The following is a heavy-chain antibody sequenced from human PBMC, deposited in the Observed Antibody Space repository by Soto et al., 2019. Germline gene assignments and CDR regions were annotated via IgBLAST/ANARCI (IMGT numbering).Heavy chain of an antibody. Sequence: TLSLTCTVSGGSISSGDYYWSWIRQPPGKGLEWLAVVHWNDDNHYSPSLESRLTITKDTSKNQVVLTMTNVDPVDTATYYCIHRRVGSGMDVWGKGTTVTVSS. CDR3: IHRRVGSGMDV. CDR1: GGSISSGDYY. D-gene: IGHD3-10*01. V-gene: IGHV2-5*01. CDR2: VHWNDDN. J-gene: IGHJ6*04.